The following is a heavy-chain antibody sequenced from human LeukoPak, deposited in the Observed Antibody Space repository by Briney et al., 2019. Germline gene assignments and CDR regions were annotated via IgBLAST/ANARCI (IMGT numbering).Heavy chain of an antibody. V-gene: IGHV4-31*03. CDR3: ARGHRGLGKVVPAAIGY. Sequence: SQTLSLTCTVSGGSISSSGYYWSWIRQHPEKDLEWIGYIYYSGSTFYNPSLTSRVTISVDTSNNQFSLKLSSVTAADTAVYYCARGHRGLGKVVPAAIGYWGQGTLVTVSS. D-gene: IGHD2-2*02. CDR1: GGSISSSGYY. J-gene: IGHJ4*02. CDR2: IYYSGST.